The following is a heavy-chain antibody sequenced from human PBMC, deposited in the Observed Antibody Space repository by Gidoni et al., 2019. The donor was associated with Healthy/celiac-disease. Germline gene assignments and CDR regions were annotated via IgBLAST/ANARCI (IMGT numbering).Heavy chain of an antibody. Sequence: QVQLQQWGAALLKPSETLSLTCAVYGGSFSGYYWSWIRQPPGKGLEWIGEINHSGSTNYNPSLKSRVTISVDTSKNQFSLKLSSVTAADTAVYYCARRLTGTTKYYFDYWGQGTLVTVSS. J-gene: IGHJ4*02. CDR3: ARRLTGTTKYYFDY. D-gene: IGHD1-7*01. CDR1: GGSFSGYY. V-gene: IGHV4-34*01. CDR2: INHSGST.